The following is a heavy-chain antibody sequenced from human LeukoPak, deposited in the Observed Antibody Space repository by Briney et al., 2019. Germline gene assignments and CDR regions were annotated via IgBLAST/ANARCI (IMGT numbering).Heavy chain of an antibody. J-gene: IGHJ4*02. D-gene: IGHD5-12*01. Sequence: GASLRLSCAASGFSFTTFEMSWVRQAPGKGPEWVSMMNDNGDRTYYADSVKGRFTISRDNSKNTLYLQMNNLRAEDTAIYFCVKGGWLDYWGQGTLVTVSS. V-gene: IGHV3-23*01. CDR1: GFSFTTFE. CDR2: MNDNGDRT. CDR3: VKGGWLDY.